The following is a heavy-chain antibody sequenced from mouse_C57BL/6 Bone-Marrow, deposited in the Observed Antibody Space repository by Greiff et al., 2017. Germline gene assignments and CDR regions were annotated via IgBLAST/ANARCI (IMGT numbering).Heavy chain of an antibody. CDR2: ISSGGSYT. CDR1: GFTFSSYG. D-gene: IGHD2-3*01. V-gene: IGHV5-6*02. Sequence: EVMLVESGGDLVKPGGSLKLSCAASGFTFSSYGMSWVRQTPDKRLEWVAPISSGGSYTYYPDRVKGRFTISIDHAKNTLYLQMSMLKSESTAMYYCARRDGYSDRFAYWGQGTLVTVSA. J-gene: IGHJ3*01. CDR3: ARRDGYSDRFAY.